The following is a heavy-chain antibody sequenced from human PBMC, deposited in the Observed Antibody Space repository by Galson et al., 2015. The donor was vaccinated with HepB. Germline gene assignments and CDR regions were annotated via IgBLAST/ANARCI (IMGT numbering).Heavy chain of an antibody. Sequence: SLRLSCAASGFTFSGSAMHWVRQASGQGLEWVGRIRSNANSYATAYAASVKGRFTITIDDSKNKAKLQMNSRKTEDTAVYYRTRQGQWATVDYYNYGMDIWGQGTTVTVSS. CDR1: GFTFSGSA. CDR3: TRQGQWATVDYYNYGMDI. J-gene: IGHJ6*02. V-gene: IGHV3-73*01. CDR2: IRSNANSYAT. D-gene: IGHD4-17*01.